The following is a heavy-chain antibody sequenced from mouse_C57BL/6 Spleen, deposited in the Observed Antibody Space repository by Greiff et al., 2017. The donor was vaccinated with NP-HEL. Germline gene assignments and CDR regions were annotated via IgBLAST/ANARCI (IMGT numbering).Heavy chain of an antibody. CDR2: INPNYGTT. V-gene: IGHV1-39*01. D-gene: IGHD2-4*01. J-gene: IGHJ4*01. CDR1: GYSFTDYN. Sequence: VQLKQSGPELVKPGASVKISCKASGYSFTDYNMNWVKQSNGKSLEWTGVINPNYGTTSYNQKFKGKATLTVDQSSSTAYMQLNSLTSEDSAVYYCARRGDYDYHYYAMDYWGQGTSVTVSS. CDR3: ARRGDYDYHYYAMDY.